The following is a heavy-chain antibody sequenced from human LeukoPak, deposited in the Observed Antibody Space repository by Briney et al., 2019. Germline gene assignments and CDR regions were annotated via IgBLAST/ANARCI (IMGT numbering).Heavy chain of an antibody. D-gene: IGHD2-8*01. J-gene: IGHJ5*02. CDR3: VHPPLCTNGVCYEGDNWFDP. CDR1: GSARSRSAAG. V-gene: IGHV2-5*02. CDR2: ISWVDDK. Sequence: YGPTLVRPKQTLTLTSTCSGSARSRSAAGKGWVRQPPGKARECIALISWVDDKRYSPSLKNRLTTSNDTSNTKVVHTIANMDPVDTASYYAVHPPLCTNGVCYEGDNWFDPWGQGTLVTVSS.